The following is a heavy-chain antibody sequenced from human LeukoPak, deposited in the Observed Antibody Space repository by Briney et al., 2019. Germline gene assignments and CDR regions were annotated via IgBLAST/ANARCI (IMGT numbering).Heavy chain of an antibody. J-gene: IGHJ1*01. CDR3: ANHQRYSSGWYVGFQH. Sequence: GGSLRLSCAASGFTFSSYAMSWVRQAPGKGLEWVSAISGSGGSTYYADSVEGRFTISRDNSKNTLYLQMNSLRAEDTAVYYCANHQRYSSGWYVGFQHWGQGTLVTVSS. CDR1: GFTFSSYA. CDR2: ISGSGGST. V-gene: IGHV3-23*01. D-gene: IGHD6-19*01.